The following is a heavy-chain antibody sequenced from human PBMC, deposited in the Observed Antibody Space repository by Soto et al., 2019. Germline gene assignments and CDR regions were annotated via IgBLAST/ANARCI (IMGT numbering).Heavy chain of an antibody. V-gene: IGHV4-4*02. CDR1: GVSLTSGNW. CDR3: ARLVYDTRLNYMYFDF. J-gene: IGHJ4*02. D-gene: IGHD3-10*01. Sequence: SETLSLTCAVSGVSLTSGNWWTWVRQSPQRGLEYIGEIFHDGTANYYPSFERRVAMSVDTSRNQFSLKLTSLTAADTAVYFCARLVYDTRLNYMYFDFWGPGTLVTVS. CDR2: IFHDGTA.